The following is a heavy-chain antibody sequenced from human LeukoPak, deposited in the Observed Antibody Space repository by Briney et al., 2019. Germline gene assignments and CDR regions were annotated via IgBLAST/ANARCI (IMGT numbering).Heavy chain of an antibody. V-gene: IGHV3-23*01. J-gene: IGHJ4*02. CDR3: AKEGAAAGPFDY. CDR1: GFAFGTYW. CDR2: ISGSGGST. Sequence: GGSLRLSCAASGFAFGTYWMTWVRQAPGKGLEWVSAISGSGGSTYYADSVKGRFTISRDNSKNTLYLQMNSLRAEDTAVYYCAKEGAAAGPFDYWGQGTLVTVSS. D-gene: IGHD6-13*01.